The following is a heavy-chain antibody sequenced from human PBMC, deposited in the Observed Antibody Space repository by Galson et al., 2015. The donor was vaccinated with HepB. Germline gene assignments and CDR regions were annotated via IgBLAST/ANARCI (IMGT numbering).Heavy chain of an antibody. CDR1: GFTFSSYG. Sequence: SLRLSCAASGFTFSSYGMHWVRQAPGKGLEWVAVISYDGSNKYYADSVKGRFTISRDNSKNTLYLQMNSLRAEDTAVYYCAKDLGYCSSTSCYLSLPNSVWGQGTLVTVSS. J-gene: IGHJ4*02. V-gene: IGHV3-30*18. CDR2: ISYDGSNK. CDR3: AKDLGYCSSTSCYLSLPNSV. D-gene: IGHD2-2*01.